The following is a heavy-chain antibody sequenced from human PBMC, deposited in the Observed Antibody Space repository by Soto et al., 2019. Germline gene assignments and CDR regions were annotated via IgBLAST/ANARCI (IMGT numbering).Heavy chain of an antibody. J-gene: IGHJ4*02. V-gene: IGHV3-30*09. Sequence: QVQLVESGGGVVQPGRSLRLSCAASGFIFSADAMYWVRQAPGEGLEWVAVISYDGSNKYYADSVKGRFAISRDNSKDTLDLQMDTLRAEDTAVYYCTADQGRHWGQGTLVTVSS. CDR1: GFIFSADA. CDR2: ISYDGSNK. CDR3: TADQGRH.